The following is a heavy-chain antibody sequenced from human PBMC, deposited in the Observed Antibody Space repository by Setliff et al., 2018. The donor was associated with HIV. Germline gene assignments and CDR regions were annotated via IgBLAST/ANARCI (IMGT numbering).Heavy chain of an antibody. CDR3: ARGVCPREFYFDY. Sequence: KTSETLSLTCTVSGVSVNSGGYYWNWIRQHPGKGLEWIGHIYYSGSTYDNPSLKSRISISIDTSKNQFSLKLNSVTAADTAVYYCARGVCPREFYFDYWGQGSLVTVSS. D-gene: IGHD3-10*01. J-gene: IGHJ4*02. CDR2: IYYSGST. CDR1: GVSVNSGGYY. V-gene: IGHV4-31*03.